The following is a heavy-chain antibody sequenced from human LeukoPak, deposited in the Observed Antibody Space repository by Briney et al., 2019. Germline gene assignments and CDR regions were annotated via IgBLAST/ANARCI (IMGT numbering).Heavy chain of an antibody. V-gene: IGHV3-72*01. CDR2: TRKKANSDIT. Sequence: GGSLRLSCAPSGFTFSDHYMDWVRQAPGKVLGWVGRTRKKANSDITDYAASVKGRFTSSRDDSENSLYLQMNSLKTEDTAVYYCARTNPGDAFDIWGQGTVVTVSS. J-gene: IGHJ3*02. CDR3: ARTNPGDAFDI. CDR1: GFTFSDHY.